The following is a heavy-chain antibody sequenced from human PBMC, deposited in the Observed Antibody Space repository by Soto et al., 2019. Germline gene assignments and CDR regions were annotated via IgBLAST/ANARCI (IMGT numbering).Heavy chain of an antibody. V-gene: IGHV3-33*01. CDR1: GFIFSSYG. CDR2: IRYDGSNK. Sequence: QVQLVESGGGVVQPGGSLRLSCAPSGFIFSSYGMHWVRQAPGKGLEWVAGIRYDGSNKYYEDSVKGRFTISRDNSKNTLYLQMNSLRAEDTAVYYCARVKQGRGGYDSPFDYWGQGTLVTVSS. D-gene: IGHD5-12*01. CDR3: ARVKQGRGGYDSPFDY. J-gene: IGHJ4*02.